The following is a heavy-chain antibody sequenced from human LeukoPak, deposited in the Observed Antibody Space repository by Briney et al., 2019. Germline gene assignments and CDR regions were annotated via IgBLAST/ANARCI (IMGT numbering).Heavy chain of an antibody. D-gene: IGHD2-21*02. Sequence: AGSLTLSCAASGFTFSSYAMSWVRQAPGKGLEWVSAISGSGGSTYYADSVKGRFTISRDNSKNTLYLQMNSLRAEDTAVYYCAKDRAYCGGDCYPGSDFDYWGQASLVTVSS. J-gene: IGHJ4*01. CDR2: ISGSGGST. V-gene: IGHV3-23*01. CDR1: GFTFSSYA. CDR3: AKDRAYCGGDCYPGSDFDY.